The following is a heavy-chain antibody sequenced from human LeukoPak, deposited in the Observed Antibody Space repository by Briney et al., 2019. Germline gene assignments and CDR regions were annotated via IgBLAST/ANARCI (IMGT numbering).Heavy chain of an antibody. CDR2: INSDGSST. D-gene: IGHD2-15*01. J-gene: IGHJ4*02. CDR3: ARDSCSGGSCVLDH. CDR1: GFTFSTYW. Sequence: GGSLRLSCAASGFTFSTYWMLWVRQAPGKGLVWVSRINSDGSSTSYADSVKGRFTISRDNAKNTLYLQMNSLRAEDTAVYYCARDSCSGGSCVLDHWGQGTLVTVSS. V-gene: IGHV3-74*01.